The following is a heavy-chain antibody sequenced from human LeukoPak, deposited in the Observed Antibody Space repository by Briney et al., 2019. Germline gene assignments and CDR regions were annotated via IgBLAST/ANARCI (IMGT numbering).Heavy chain of an antibody. CDR1: GDSISSSSYY. D-gene: IGHD6-19*01. V-gene: IGHV4-39*07. CDR3: ARMTSSGWYREDY. Sequence: SETLSLTCTVSGDSISSSSYYWGWIRQPPGKGLEWIGSIYYSGSTYYNPSLKSRVTISVDTSKNQLSLKLSSVTTADTAVYYCARMTSSGWYREDYWGQGTLVTVSS. CDR2: IYYSGST. J-gene: IGHJ4*02.